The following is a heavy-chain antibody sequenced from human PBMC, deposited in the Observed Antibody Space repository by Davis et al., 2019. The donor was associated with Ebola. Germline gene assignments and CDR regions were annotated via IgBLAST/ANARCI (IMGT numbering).Heavy chain of an antibody. CDR3: ARIRCGYSYGYAFDI. V-gene: IGHV2-5*02. J-gene: IGHJ3*02. CDR1: GFSLSTSGVG. CDR2: IYWDDDK. Sequence: SGPTLVKPTQTLTLTCNFSGFSLSTSGVGVGWIRQPPGKALEWLALIYWDDDKRYSPSLKSRLTITKDTSKNQVVLTMTNMDPVDTATYYCARIRCGYSYGYAFDIWGQGTMVTVSS. D-gene: IGHD5-18*01.